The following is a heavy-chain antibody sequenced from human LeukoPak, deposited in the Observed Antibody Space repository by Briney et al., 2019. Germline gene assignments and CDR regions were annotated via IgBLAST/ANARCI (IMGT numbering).Heavy chain of an antibody. V-gene: IGHV3-7*01. J-gene: IGHJ5*02. Sequence: GGSLRLSCAASGFTFSTYWMSWVRQAPGKGLEWVANIKQDGSEKYYVDSVKGRFAISRDNAKNSLFLQMNTPRVEDTAVYYCAKDSLLTVVSPVAASWGQGTLVTVSS. D-gene: IGHD4-23*01. CDR3: AKDSLLTVVSPVAAS. CDR2: IKQDGSEK. CDR1: GFTFSTYW.